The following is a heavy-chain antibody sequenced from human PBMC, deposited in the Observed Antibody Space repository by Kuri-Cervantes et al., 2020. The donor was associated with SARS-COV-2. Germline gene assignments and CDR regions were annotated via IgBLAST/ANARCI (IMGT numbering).Heavy chain of an antibody. CDR2: ISGSGAST. CDR3: AKGTTIVVVVAVAH. J-gene: IGHJ4*02. V-gene: IGHV3-23*01. D-gene: IGHD2-15*01. Sequence: GESLKISCAASGFTFSSYAMNWVRQAPGKGLEWVSGISGSGASTYYADSVKGRFTISRDNPKNTLYLQMNSLRADDTALYYCAKGTTIVVVVAVAHWGQGTLVIVSS. CDR1: GFTFSSYA.